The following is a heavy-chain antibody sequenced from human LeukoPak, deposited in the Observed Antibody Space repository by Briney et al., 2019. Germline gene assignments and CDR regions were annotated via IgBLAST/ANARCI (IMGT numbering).Heavy chain of an antibody. J-gene: IGHJ4*02. D-gene: IGHD1-26*01. CDR3: ARDRIVGATNLDY. Sequence: GGSLRLSCAASGFTFSSYGMHWVRQAPGKGLEWVAFIRYDGSNNYYADSVKGRFTISRDNSKNTLYLQMNSLRAEDTAVYYCARDRIVGATNLDYWGQGTLVTVSS. V-gene: IGHV3-30*02. CDR1: GFTFSSYG. CDR2: IRYDGSNN.